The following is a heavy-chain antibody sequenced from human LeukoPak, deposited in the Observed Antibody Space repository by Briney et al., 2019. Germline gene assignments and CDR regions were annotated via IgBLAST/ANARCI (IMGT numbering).Heavy chain of an antibody. Sequence: ASVKVSCKASGYTFTSYAMNWVRQAPGQGLEWMGWINTNTGNPTYAQGFTGRFVFSLDTSVSTAYLQISSLKAEDTAVYYCTRDAIMVRGVIPPLRYWGQGTLVTVSS. CDR2: INTNTGNP. CDR3: TRDAIMVRGVIPPLRY. D-gene: IGHD3-10*01. J-gene: IGHJ4*02. V-gene: IGHV7-4-1*02. CDR1: GYTFTSYA.